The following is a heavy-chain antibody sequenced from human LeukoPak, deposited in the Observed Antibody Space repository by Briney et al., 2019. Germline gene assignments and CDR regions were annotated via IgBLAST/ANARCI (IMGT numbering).Heavy chain of an antibody. D-gene: IGHD3-16*02. CDR3: ARGTAGYHSSYFDY. CDR1: GFTFSSSA. Sequence: GGSLRLSCAASGFTFSSSAMSWVRQAPGKGLEWVAAISDTGRLSYCADSVNGRYTISRDNAENTLYLQMNSLRAEDTAVYYCARGTAGYHSSYFDYWGQGTLVTVSS. V-gene: IGHV3-23*01. CDR2: ISDTGRLS. J-gene: IGHJ4*02.